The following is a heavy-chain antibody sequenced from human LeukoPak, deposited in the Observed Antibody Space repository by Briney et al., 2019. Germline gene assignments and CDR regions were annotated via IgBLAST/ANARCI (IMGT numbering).Heavy chain of an antibody. D-gene: IGHD3-22*01. CDR1: GFTFSSYA. V-gene: IGHV3-23*01. Sequence: PGGSLRLSCAASGFTFSSYAMSWVRQAPGKGLEWVSAISGSGGSTYYADSVKGRFTISRDNSKNTLYLQMNSLRAEDTAVYYCAKDEYYYGSSGYYLDYFDYWGQGTLVTVSS. J-gene: IGHJ4*02. CDR2: ISGSGGST. CDR3: AKDEYYYGSSGYYLDYFDY.